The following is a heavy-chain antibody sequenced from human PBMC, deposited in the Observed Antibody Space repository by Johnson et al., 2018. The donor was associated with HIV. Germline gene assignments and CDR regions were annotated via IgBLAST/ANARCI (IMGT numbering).Heavy chain of an antibody. CDR2: ISYDGSNK. CDR3: AREDDSSCNDI. Sequence: QVQLVESGGGVVQPGRSLRLSCAASGFTFSSYAMHWVRQAPGKGLEWVAVISYDGSNKYYADSVKGRFTISRDNSKNTLYLQMNSLRAEDTAVYYCAREDDSSCNDIWGQGTMVTVSS. V-gene: IGHV3-30-3*01. D-gene: IGHD3-22*01. J-gene: IGHJ3*02. CDR1: GFTFSSYA.